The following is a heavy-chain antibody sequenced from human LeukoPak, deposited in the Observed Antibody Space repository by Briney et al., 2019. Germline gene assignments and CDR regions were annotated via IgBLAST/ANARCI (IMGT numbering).Heavy chain of an antibody. J-gene: IGHJ3*02. V-gene: IGHV1-18*01. CDR2: ISAYNGNT. Sequence: GASVKVSCKASGYTFTSYGISWVRQAPGQGLEWMGWISAYNGNTNYAQELQGRVTMTTDTSTSTAYMELRSLRSDDTAVYYCARVAAVAASDAFDIWGQGTMVTVSS. CDR3: ARVAAVAASDAFDI. D-gene: IGHD6-19*01. CDR1: GYTFTSYG.